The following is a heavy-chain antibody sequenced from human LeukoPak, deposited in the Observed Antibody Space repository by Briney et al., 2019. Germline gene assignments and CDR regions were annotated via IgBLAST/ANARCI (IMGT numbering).Heavy chain of an antibody. D-gene: IGHD5-12*01. V-gene: IGHV4-59*01. Sequence: NPSETLSLTCTVSGGSISPYYWSWIRQPPGKGLEWIGYVHYRGTTNYNPALKSRITMSVDTSKTQFPLKLTSVTPGTRAVDFCAREGNAYEQISDNWFDPWGQGTLVTVSS. CDR3: AREGNAYEQISDNWFDP. J-gene: IGHJ5*02. CDR1: GGSISPYY. CDR2: VHYRGTT.